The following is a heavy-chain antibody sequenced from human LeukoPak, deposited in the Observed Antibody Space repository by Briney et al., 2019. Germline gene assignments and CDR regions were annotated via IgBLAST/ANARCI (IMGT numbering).Heavy chain of an antibody. J-gene: IGHJ4*02. CDR2: INWNGGST. CDR3: ARVGYDYVWGSYHYRYFDY. D-gene: IGHD3-16*02. CDR1: GFTFDDYG. Sequence: PGGSLRLSCAASGFTFDDYGMSWVRQAPGKGLEWVSGINWNGGSTGYADSVKGRFTISRDNAKNSLYLQMNSLRAEDTAVYYCARVGYDYVWGSYHYRYFDYWGQGTLVTVSS. V-gene: IGHV3-20*04.